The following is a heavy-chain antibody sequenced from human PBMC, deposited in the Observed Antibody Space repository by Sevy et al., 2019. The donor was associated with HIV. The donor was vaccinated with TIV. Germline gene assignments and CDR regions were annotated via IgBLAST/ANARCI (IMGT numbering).Heavy chain of an antibody. J-gene: IGHJ4*02. CDR3: SREGCTKPHDY. CDR2: LSFGCGEI. D-gene: IGHD2-8*01. CDR1: GFTFSKYS. Sequence: GSLRLSCAASGFTFSKYSMSWVRQPPGKGLEWVSTLSFGCGEINYADSVKGRFTISRDNSKSSVYLQMNNLRPEDTAVYYCSREGCTKPHDYWGQGTLVTVSS. V-gene: IGHV3-23*01.